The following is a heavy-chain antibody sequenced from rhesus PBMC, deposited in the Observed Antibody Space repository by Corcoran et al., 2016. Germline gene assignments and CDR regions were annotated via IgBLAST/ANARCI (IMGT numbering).Heavy chain of an antibody. CDR3: ARAAAGTGAFDF. Sequence: QVQLQESGSGLVKPSETLSLTCAVSGYSISSGYGWGWIRQPPGKGLEWIGQIYGGSGSTYYNPSLKSRVTVSKDTSKNQFSLKLSSVTAADTAVYYCARAAAGTGAFDFWGQGLRVTV. V-gene: IGHV4-127*01. D-gene: IGHD6-25*01. CDR1: GYSISSGYG. CDR2: IYGGSGST. J-gene: IGHJ3*01.